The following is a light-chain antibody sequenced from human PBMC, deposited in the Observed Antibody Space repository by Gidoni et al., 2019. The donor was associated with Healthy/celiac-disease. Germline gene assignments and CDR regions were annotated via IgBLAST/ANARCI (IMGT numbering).Light chain of an antibody. CDR1: QSISSY. Sequence: DIQMTQSPSSLSASVGDRVTITCRARQSISSYLNWYHQKPGKDPKLLIYAASSLQSGVPSRFSGSGSWTDVTLTISSLQPEDFATYYCQQSYSTPRTFGEGTKVEIK. CDR3: QQSYSTPRT. CDR2: AAS. J-gene: IGKJ4*02. V-gene: IGKV1-39*01.